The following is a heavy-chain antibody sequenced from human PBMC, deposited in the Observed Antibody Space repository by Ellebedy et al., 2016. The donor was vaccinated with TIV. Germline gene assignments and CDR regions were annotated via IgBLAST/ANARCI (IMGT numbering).Heavy chain of an antibody. Sequence: GESLKISCAASGFTFSSYGMHWVRQAPGKGPEWVAFIRYDGSNKYYADSVKGRFTISRDNSKNTLYLQMNSLRAEDTAVYYCAKVPTSAAGTTASFDYWGQGTLVTVSS. J-gene: IGHJ4*02. CDR1: GFTFSSYG. D-gene: IGHD6-13*01. V-gene: IGHV3-30*02. CDR2: IRYDGSNK. CDR3: AKVPTSAAGTTASFDY.